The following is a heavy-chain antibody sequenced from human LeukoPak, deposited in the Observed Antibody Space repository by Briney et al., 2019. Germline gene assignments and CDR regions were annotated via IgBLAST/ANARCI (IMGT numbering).Heavy chain of an antibody. Sequence: GRSLRLSCAASGFTFSSYAMHWVRQAPGKGLEWVSSISSSSSYIYYADSVKGRFTISRDNAKNSLYLQMNSLRAEDMAVYYCARGLRITMIDRIPEDYWGQGTLVTVSS. D-gene: IGHD3-22*01. V-gene: IGHV3-21*01. CDR2: ISSSSSYI. J-gene: IGHJ4*02. CDR3: ARGLRITMIDRIPEDY. CDR1: GFTFSSYA.